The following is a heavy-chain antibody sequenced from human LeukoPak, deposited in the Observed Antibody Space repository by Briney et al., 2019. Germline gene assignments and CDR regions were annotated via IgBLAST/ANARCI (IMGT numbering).Heavy chain of an antibody. J-gene: IGHJ4*02. CDR2: ISSSSDTI. CDR3: AKAIWVAATSSWFCLDY. D-gene: IGHD3-10*01. V-gene: IGHV3-48*04. CDR1: GFTFGPYT. Sequence: GGSLRLSCAASGFTFGPYTMNWVRQAPGKGLEWVSYISSSSDTIYHADSVKGRFTISRDNAKNSLYLQMNSLRVEDTAVYYCAKAIWVAATSSWFCLDYWGQGTLVTVSS.